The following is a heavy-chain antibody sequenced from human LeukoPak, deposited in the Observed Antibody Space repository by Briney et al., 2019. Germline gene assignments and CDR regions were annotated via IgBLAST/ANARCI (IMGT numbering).Heavy chain of an antibody. CDR3: ARDKNGSGNV. D-gene: IGHD3-10*01. CDR2: IFHSVRT. CDR1: VYSIRMSNW. Sequence: PSETLSLTCVVSVYSIRMSNWWDGVRQPPGKGLDWIGEIFHSVRTNSNPPLRSGVTLPVEMSKNHFSCKLTSWTAAARAVYYCARDKNGSGNVWGQGTAVTVSS. J-gene: IGHJ6*02. V-gene: IGHV4-4*02.